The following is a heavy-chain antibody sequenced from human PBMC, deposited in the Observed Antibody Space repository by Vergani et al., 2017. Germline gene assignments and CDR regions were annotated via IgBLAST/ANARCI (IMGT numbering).Heavy chain of an antibody. D-gene: IGHD1-20*01. V-gene: IGHV1-69*12. CDR3: ARDRGGSFNWKTASYYYYYYMDV. J-gene: IGHJ6*03. CDR1: GGTFSSYA. Sequence: QVQLVQSGAEVKKPGSSVKVSCKASGGTFSSYAISWVRQAPGQGLEWMGGIIPIFGTANYAQKFQGRVTITADESTSPAYMELSSLRSEDTAVYYCARDRGGSFNWKTASYYYYYYMDVWGKGTTVTVSS. CDR2: IIPIFGTA.